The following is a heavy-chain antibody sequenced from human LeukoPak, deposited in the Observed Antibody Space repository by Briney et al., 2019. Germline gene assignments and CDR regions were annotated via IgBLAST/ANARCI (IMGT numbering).Heavy chain of an antibody. D-gene: IGHD3-10*01. CDR2: ISSSGSTI. CDR3: ARDPYIVSNYYGSGSFDY. V-gene: IGHV3-11*01. J-gene: IGHJ4*02. Sequence: GGSLRLSCAASGFTFSSYWMSWIRQAPGKGLEWVSYISSSGSTIYYADSVKGRFTISRDNAKNSLYLQMNSLRAEDTAVYYCARDPYIVSNYYGSGSFDYWGQGTLVTVSS. CDR1: GFTFSSYW.